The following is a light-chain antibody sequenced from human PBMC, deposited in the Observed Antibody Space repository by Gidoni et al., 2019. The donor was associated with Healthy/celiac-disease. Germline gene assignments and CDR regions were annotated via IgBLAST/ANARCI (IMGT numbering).Light chain of an antibody. V-gene: IGKV3-11*01. CDR1: QSVSSY. J-gene: IGKJ2*01. Sequence: EILLTQSPATLSWSPGDRATLSCRASQSVSSYLAWYQQKPGQAPRLLIYDASNRATGIPARFSGSGSGTDFTLTISSLEPEDFAVYYCQQRSNWPYTFGQGTKLEIK. CDR3: QQRSNWPYT. CDR2: DAS.